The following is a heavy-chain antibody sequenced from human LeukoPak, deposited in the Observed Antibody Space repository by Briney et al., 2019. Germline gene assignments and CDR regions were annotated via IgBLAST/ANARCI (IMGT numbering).Heavy chain of an antibody. Sequence: GASVKVSCKASGYTFTSYDINWVRQATGQGLEWMGWMNPNSGNTGYAQKFQGRVTMTRNTSISTAYMELSSLRSEDTAVYCCARVVTSGYSYGPANYYYYMDVWGKGTTVTVSS. CDR2: MNPNSGNT. J-gene: IGHJ6*03. D-gene: IGHD5-18*01. V-gene: IGHV1-8*01. CDR1: GYTFTSYD. CDR3: ARVVTSGYSYGPANYYYYMDV.